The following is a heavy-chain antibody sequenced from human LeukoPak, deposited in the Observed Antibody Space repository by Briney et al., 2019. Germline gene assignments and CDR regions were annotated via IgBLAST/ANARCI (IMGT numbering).Heavy chain of an antibody. J-gene: IGHJ4*02. Sequence: GGSLRLSCAGSGFIFNNYAMHWVRQPPGKGLEWVSGISWNSGSTDYADSVKGRFTISRDNAKNSLYLQMNSLRVEDTAFYYCAKDNRRHYTSGPNPDSLHWGQGALVTVSS. CDR2: ISWNSGST. D-gene: IGHD6-19*01. CDR3: AKDNRRHYTSGPNPDSLH. CDR1: GFIFNNYA. V-gene: IGHV3-9*01.